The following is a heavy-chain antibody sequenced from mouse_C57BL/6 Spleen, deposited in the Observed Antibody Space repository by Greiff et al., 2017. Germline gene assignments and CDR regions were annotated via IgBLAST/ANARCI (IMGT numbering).Heavy chain of an antibody. CDR1: GYTFPSYW. D-gene: IGHD1-1*01. J-gene: IGHJ2*01. CDR2: IYPGNSDT. V-gene: IGHV1-5*01. Sequence: EVQLQQSGTVLARPGASVKMSCKTSGYTFPSYWMHWVKQRPGQGLEWIGAIYPGNSDTSSTQKFKGKAKLTAVTSASTAYMALSSLTNEDSAVYYCSITTVVFDYGGQGTTLTVSS. CDR3: SITTVVFDY.